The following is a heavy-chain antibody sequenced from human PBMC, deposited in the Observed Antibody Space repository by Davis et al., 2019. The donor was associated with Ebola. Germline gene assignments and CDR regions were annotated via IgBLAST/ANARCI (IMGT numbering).Heavy chain of an antibody. D-gene: IGHD2-21*01. Sequence: HTGGSLRLSCVASGFTFSSYWTFWVRQAPGKGLVWVSRINNDGSGTTYADSVKGRFTVSRDNAKNSLYLQMNGLRAEATAVYYCVRDCGRGWSSFYYYMDVWGKGTTVTVSS. J-gene: IGHJ6*03. V-gene: IGHV3-74*01. CDR2: INNDGSGT. CDR1: GFTFSSYW. CDR3: VRDCGRGWSSFYYYMDV.